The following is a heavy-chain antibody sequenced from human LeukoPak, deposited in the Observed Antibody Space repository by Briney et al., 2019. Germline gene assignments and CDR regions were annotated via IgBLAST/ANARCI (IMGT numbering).Heavy chain of an antibody. CDR1: GFTFSSYW. CDR3: ARDDCSSISCYHNWFDP. V-gene: IGHV3-7*01. Sequence: GGSLRLSCAASGFTFSSYWMSWVRQAPGEGLEWVANIKQDGSEKYYVDSVKGRFTISRDNAKNSLYLQMNSLRAEDTAVYCCARDDCSSISCYHNWFDPWGQGTLVTVSS. D-gene: IGHD2-2*01. J-gene: IGHJ5*02. CDR2: IKQDGSEK.